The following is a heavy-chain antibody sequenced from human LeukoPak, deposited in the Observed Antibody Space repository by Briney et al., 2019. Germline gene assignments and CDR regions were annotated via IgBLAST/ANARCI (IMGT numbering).Heavy chain of an antibody. CDR3: ARIKVGATADY. CDR1: GGSISSYY. Sequence: RPSETLSLTCTVSGGSISSYYWTWIRQPPGKRLEWIGFIDYTGGTNYSPSLKSRVTISVDTSKNQFSLKLTSVTAADTAVYYCARIKVGATADYWGQGALVTVSS. J-gene: IGHJ4*02. D-gene: IGHD1-26*01. CDR2: IDYTGGT. V-gene: IGHV4-59*01.